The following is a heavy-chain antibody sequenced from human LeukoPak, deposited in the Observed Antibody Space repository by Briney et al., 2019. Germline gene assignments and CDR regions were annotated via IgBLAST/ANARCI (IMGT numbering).Heavy chain of an antibody. J-gene: IGHJ4*02. Sequence: GGSLRLSCTASEFTVSRNYMLWVRQAPGKGLEWVSLIFSNGDTHYADSVKGRFTISRDTSKNTVSLQMNSLRVEDTAMYYCTRDHMNYWGQGTLVTVSS. CDR1: EFTVSRNY. CDR3: TRDHMNY. D-gene: IGHD2-21*01. V-gene: IGHV3-53*01. CDR2: IFSNGDT.